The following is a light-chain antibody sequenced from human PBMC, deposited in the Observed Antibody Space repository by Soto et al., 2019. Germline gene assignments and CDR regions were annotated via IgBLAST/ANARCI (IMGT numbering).Light chain of an antibody. CDR1: SSDVGGYDY. CDR3: VSYTSSNTRV. J-gene: IGLJ3*02. Sequence: QSALTQPASVSGSPGQSITISCTGTSSDVGGYDYVSWYQQHPGKAPKLTIYEVNNRPSGISNRFSGSKSGNTASLTISGLQAEDEADYYCVSYTSSNTRVFGGGTKVTVL. V-gene: IGLV2-14*01. CDR2: EVN.